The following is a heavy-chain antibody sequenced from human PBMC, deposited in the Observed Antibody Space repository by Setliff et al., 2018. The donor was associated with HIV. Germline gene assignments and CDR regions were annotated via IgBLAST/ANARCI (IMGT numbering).Heavy chain of an antibody. D-gene: IGHD2-15*01. CDR1: GYTFTDSW. CDR3: ERVAHRLSGGIDY. J-gene: IGHJ4*02. Sequence: ASVKVSCKISGYTFTDSWIHWVRQAPGQGLESMGWIDPGKGDTGYAHNFQGRVIMTRDTSTSTVYMELHWLTSDDTAVYYCERVAHRLSGGIDYRGQGTQVTVSS. V-gene: IGHV1-2*02. CDR2: IDPGKGDT.